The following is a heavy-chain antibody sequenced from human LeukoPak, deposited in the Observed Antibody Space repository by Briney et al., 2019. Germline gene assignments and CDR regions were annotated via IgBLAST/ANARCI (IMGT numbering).Heavy chain of an antibody. D-gene: IGHD3-22*01. CDR2: ISGSGGST. Sequence: GGSLRLSCAASGFTFSSYAMSWVRQAPGKGLEWVSAISGSGGSTYYADSVKGRFTISRDNSKNTLYLQMNSLRAEDTAVYYCAKGSYYDSSGSFYFDYWGQGTLVTVSS. CDR3: AKGSYYDSSGSFYFDY. J-gene: IGHJ4*02. V-gene: IGHV3-23*01. CDR1: GFTFSSYA.